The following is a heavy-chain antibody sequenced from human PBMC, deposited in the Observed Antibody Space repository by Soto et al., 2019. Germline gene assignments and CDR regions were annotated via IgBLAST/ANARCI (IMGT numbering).Heavy chain of an antibody. CDR3: ARADYDILNGPIPLFDY. D-gene: IGHD3-9*01. J-gene: IGHJ4*02. CDR1: GYSFTSYW. CDR2: IYPGDSDT. Sequence: GESLKISCKGSGYSFTSYWIGWVRQMPGKGLEWMGIIYPGDSDTRYSPSFQGQVTISADKSISTAYLQWSSLKASDTAMFYCARADYDILNGPIPLFDYWGQGTLVTVSS. V-gene: IGHV5-51*01.